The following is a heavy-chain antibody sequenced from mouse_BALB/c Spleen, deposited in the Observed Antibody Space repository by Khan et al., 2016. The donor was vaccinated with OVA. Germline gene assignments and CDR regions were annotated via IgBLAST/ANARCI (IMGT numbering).Heavy chain of an antibody. CDR2: INPNDGKT. D-gene: IGHD1-2*01. V-gene: IGHV1S81*02. CDR3: SRGGYGGFAD. CDR1: GYSFTSYY. Sequence: VQLQESGAELVKPGASVKLSCKASGYSFTSYYIYWVKQGPGQGLEWIGEINPNDGKTNFNEKIKNKAMLTVDKTSSTADMQLSSLTAENSAVYCGSRGGYGGFADWGPGTLVTVSA. J-gene: IGHJ3*01.